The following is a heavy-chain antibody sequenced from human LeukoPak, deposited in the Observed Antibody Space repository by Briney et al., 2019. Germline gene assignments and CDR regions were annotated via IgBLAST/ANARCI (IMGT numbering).Heavy chain of an antibody. Sequence: SVKVSCKASGGTFSSYTISWVRQAPGQGLEWMGRIIPILGIANYAQKFRGRVTITADKSTSTAYMELSSLRSEDTAVYYCAREKRTGTTLDNWFDPWGQGTLVTVSS. CDR2: IIPILGIA. CDR3: AREKRTGTTLDNWFDP. V-gene: IGHV1-69*04. D-gene: IGHD1-7*01. CDR1: GGTFSSYT. J-gene: IGHJ5*02.